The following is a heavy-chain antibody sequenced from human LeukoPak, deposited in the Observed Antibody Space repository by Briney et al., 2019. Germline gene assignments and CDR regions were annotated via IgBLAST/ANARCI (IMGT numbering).Heavy chain of an antibody. Sequence: PSETLSLTCAVYIGSFSGYHWSWIRQPPGRGLEWIGEIDHSGNTKYNPSLKSRVTISVDTSKNQFSLKLRALSAADTAVYFCARQRSISAFDFWGRGTLVTVSS. V-gene: IGHV4-34*01. CDR3: ARQRSISAFDF. CDR1: IGSFSGYH. CDR2: IDHSGNT. J-gene: IGHJ4*02. D-gene: IGHD2-21*01.